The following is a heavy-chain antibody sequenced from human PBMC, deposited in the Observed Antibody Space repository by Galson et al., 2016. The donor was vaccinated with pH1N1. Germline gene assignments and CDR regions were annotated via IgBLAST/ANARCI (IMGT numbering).Heavy chain of an antibody. CDR3: AREDYYDTDLSDWYLDL. V-gene: IGHV1-69*01. D-gene: IGHD3-22*01. CDR2: IIPIFNTA. J-gene: IGHJ2*01. Sequence: SCKASGGTFDSFGINWVRQAPGQGLEWMGGIIPIFNTAKYARNFQGRVTITADESTTTAYMELSSLRSDDTAVYFCAREDYYDTDLSDWYLDLWGRGTLLTGSS. CDR1: GGTFDSFG.